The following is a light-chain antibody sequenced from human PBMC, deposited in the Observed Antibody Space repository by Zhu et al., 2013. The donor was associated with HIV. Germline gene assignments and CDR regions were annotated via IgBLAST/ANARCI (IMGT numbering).Light chain of an antibody. CDR2: DAS. Sequence: AIQLTQSPSSLSASVGDRVTITCRASQGISSALAWYQQKPGKPPKLLIYDASSLESGVPSRFSGSGSGTEFTLTINNLQPDDVSTYYCQQPNIYPFSFGPGTKVEI. V-gene: IGKV1-13*02. CDR1: QGISSA. CDR3: QQPNIYPFS. J-gene: IGKJ3*01.